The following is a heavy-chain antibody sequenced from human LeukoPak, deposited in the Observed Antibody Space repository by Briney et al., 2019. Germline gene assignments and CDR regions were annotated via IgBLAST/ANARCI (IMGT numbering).Heavy chain of an antibody. D-gene: IGHD3-22*01. J-gene: IGHJ1*01. CDR1: GYTFPSYY. CDR2: INPSGGST. Sequence: ASVKVSCKASGYTFPSYYMHWVRPPPGQGLEWMGIINPSGGSTNYAQKFQGRVTMTRDTSTSTVYMELSSLRSEDTAVYYCARDYYDSSGYQSLQHWGQGTLVTVSS. CDR3: ARDYYDSSGYQSLQH. V-gene: IGHV1-46*01.